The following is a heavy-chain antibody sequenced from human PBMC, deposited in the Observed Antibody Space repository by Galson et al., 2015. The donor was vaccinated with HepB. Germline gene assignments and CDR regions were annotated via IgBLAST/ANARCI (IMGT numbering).Heavy chain of an antibody. Sequence: SLRLSCAASGFTFSSYSMNWVRQAPGKGLEWVSYISSSSSTIYYADSVKGRFTISRDNAKNSLYLQMNSLRAEDTAVYYCAREQGYYDSSGYYSLGFDYWGQGTLVTVSS. CDR1: GFTFSSYS. CDR3: AREQGYYDSSGYYSLGFDY. CDR2: ISSSSSTI. D-gene: IGHD3-22*01. J-gene: IGHJ4*02. V-gene: IGHV3-48*04.